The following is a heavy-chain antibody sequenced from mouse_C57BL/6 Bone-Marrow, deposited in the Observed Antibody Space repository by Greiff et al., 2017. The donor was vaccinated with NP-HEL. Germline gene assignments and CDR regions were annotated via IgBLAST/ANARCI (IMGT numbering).Heavy chain of an antibody. V-gene: IGHV14-2*01. CDR2: IDPEDGET. CDR1: GFNIKDYY. D-gene: IGHD1-1*01. Sequence: VQLKESGAELVKPGASVKLSCTASGFNIKDYYMHWVKQRTEQGLEWIGRIDPEDGETKYAPKFQGKATITADTSSNTAYLQLSSLTSEDTAVYYCARTTVVAHYAMDYWGQGTSVTVSS. J-gene: IGHJ4*01. CDR3: ARTTVVAHYAMDY.